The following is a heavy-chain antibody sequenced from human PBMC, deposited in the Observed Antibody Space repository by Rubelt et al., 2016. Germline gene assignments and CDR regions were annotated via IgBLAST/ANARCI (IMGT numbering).Heavy chain of an antibody. CDR1: GFTFDDYA. Sequence: VQLVESGGGLVQPGRSLRLSCAASGFTFDDYAMHWVRQTPGKGLAWVAVISYDGSNKYYADSVKGRFTISRDNSKNTLYLQMNSLRAEDTAVYYCARTYSSSWYVPWFDPWGQGTLVTVSS. CDR2: ISYDGSNK. J-gene: IGHJ5*02. D-gene: IGHD6-13*01. V-gene: IGHV3-30*04. CDR3: ARTYSSSWYVPWFDP.